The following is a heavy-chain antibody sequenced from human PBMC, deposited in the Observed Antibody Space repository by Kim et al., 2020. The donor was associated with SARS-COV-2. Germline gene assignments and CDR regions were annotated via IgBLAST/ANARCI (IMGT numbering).Heavy chain of an antibody. CDR3: ARGDGYNSPFDY. D-gene: IGHD5-12*01. V-gene: IGHV3-30*04. CDR1: GFTFSSYA. CDR2: ISYDGSNK. Sequence: GGSLRLSCAASGFTFSSYAMHWVRQAPGKVLEWVAVISYDGSNKYYADSVKGRFTISRDNSKNTLYLQMNSLRAEDTAVYYCARGDGYNSPFDYWGQGTLVTVSS. J-gene: IGHJ4*02.